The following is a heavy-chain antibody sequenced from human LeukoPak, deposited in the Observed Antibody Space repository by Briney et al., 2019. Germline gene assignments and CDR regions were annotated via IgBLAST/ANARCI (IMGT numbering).Heavy chain of an antibody. CDR3: ARGPNYYYDSSYYRYDY. CDR2: IYDSGST. Sequence: PSETLSLTCTVSGGSISSHYWSWIRQPPGKGLEWIGYIYDSGSTNYNPSLKSRVTISLDTSKNQFSLNLRSVTAADTAVYYCARGPNYYYDSSYYRYDYWGQGTLVTVSS. D-gene: IGHD3-22*01. V-gene: IGHV4-59*11. J-gene: IGHJ4*02. CDR1: GGSISSHY.